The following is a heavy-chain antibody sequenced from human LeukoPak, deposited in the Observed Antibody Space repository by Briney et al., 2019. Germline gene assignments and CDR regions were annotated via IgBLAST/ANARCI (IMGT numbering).Heavy chain of an antibody. CDR1: GFRISHQS. Sequence: GGSLRLSCAASGFRISHQSMNWVRQAPGKGLEWVSSISSSSSYIYYADSVKGRFTISRDNAKNSLYLQMNSLRAEDTAVYYCASTADYYDSSGPYWGQGTLVTVSS. D-gene: IGHD3-22*01. CDR3: ASTADYYDSSGPY. V-gene: IGHV3-21*01. CDR2: ISSSSSYI. J-gene: IGHJ4*02.